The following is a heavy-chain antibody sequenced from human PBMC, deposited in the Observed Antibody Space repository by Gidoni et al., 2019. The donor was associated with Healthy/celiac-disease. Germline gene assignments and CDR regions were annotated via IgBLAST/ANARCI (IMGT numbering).Heavy chain of an antibody. V-gene: IGHV3-48*02. J-gene: IGHJ4*02. CDR1: GFTFSSYS. Sequence: EVQLVESGGGLVQPGGSLRLPCAASGFTFSSYSMNWVRQAPGKGLEWVSYISSSSSTIYYADSVKGRFTISRDNAKNSLYLQMNSLRDEDTAVYYCARQGGYYGDYANGIGYWGQGTLVTVSS. CDR2: ISSSSSTI. D-gene: IGHD4-17*01. CDR3: ARQGGYYGDYANGIGY.